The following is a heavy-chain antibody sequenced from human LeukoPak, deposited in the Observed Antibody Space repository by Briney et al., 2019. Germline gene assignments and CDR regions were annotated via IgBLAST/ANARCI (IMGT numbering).Heavy chain of an antibody. CDR2: INPNSGGT. V-gene: IGHV1-2*02. Sequence: ASVTVSCKASGYTFTGYYMHWVRQAPGQGLEWMGWINPNSGGTNYAQKFQGRVTMTRDTSISTAYMELSRLRSDDTAVYYCARSHLMVPVLLPWGQGTLVTVSS. CDR3: ARSHLMVPVLLP. D-gene: IGHD2-2*01. CDR1: GYTFTGYY. J-gene: IGHJ5*02.